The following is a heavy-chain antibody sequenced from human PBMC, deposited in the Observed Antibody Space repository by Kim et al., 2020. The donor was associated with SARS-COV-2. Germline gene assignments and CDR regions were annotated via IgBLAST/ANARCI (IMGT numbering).Heavy chain of an antibody. J-gene: IGHJ6*02. CDR1: GFSFGDYA. V-gene: IGHV3-9*01. CDR2: ISWNSNTI. D-gene: IGHD3-10*01. Sequence: GGSLRLSCAASGFSFGDYAMHWVRQAPGKGLEWVSGISWNSNTIGYADSVKGRFTISRDNAKNSLYLQMNSLRPEDTALYYCAKACEGSSGSYYNCMDVWGQGTTVTVSS. CDR3: AKACEGSSGSYYNCMDV.